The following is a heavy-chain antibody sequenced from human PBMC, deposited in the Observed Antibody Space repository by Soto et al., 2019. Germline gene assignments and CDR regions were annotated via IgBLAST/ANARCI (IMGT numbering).Heavy chain of an antibody. V-gene: IGHV3-23*01. CDR1: GFTFSSYA. D-gene: IGHD3-22*01. Sequence: EVQLLESGGGLVQPGGSLRLSCAASGFTFSSYAMSWVRQAPGKGLEWVSAISGSGGSTYYADSVKGRFTISRDNSKNTLYLQMNSLRAEDTAVYYCAKDWVVVVITSGYYFDYWGQGTLATVSS. CDR2: ISGSGGST. CDR3: AKDWVVVVITSGYYFDY. J-gene: IGHJ4*02.